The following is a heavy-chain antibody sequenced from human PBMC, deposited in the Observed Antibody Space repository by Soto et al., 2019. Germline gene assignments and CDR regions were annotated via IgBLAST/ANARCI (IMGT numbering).Heavy chain of an antibody. CDR2: INHSGST. CDR1: GGSFSGYY. CDR3: ARGGGSSSANWFDP. J-gene: IGHJ5*02. Sequence: WETLSLTCAVYGGSFSGYYWSGIRQPPGKGLEWIGEINHSGSTNYNPSLKSRVTISVDTSKTPFSLMLSSVTAADTAVYSCARGGGSSSANWFDPWGQGTLVTVSS. D-gene: IGHD6-13*01. V-gene: IGHV4-34*01.